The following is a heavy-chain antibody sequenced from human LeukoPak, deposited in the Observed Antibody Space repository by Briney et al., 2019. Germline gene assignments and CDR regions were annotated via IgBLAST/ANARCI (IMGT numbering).Heavy chain of an antibody. CDR1: GGSISDYY. J-gene: IGHJ5*02. CDR3: VRGPTTENFDP. V-gene: IGHV4-30-4*08. Sequence: SETLSLTCAVSGGSISDYYWSWIRQPPGKGLEWIGYIYYSGSSYYNPSLKSRLTISVDTSKNQFSLKLNSMTAADTAVYYCVRGPTTENFDPWGQGTLVTVSS. D-gene: IGHD4-17*01. CDR2: IYYSGSS.